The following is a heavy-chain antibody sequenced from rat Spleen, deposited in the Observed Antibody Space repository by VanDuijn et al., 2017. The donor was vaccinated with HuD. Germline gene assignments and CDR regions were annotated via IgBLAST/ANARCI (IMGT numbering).Heavy chain of an antibody. CDR2: ISTGGGNT. J-gene: IGHJ2*01. V-gene: IGHV5S13*01. D-gene: IGHD1-6*01. CDR3: ARHRDVYYGLPPFDY. CDR1: GFTFSNYG. Sequence: EVQLVESGGGLVQPGRSLKLSCAASGFTFSNYGMAWVRQTPTKGLEWVASISTGGGNTYYRDSVKGRFTISRDNAKSTLYLQMNSLRSEDTATYYCARHRDVYYGLPPFDYWGQGVMVTVSS.